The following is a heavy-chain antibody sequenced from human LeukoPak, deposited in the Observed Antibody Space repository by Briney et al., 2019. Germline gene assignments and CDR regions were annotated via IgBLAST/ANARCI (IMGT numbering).Heavy chain of an antibody. J-gene: IGHJ3*02. V-gene: IGHV3-21*01. CDR1: GFTFSSYS. CDR2: ISSGGSYI. Sequence: GGSLRLSCAASGFTFSSYSVNWVRQAPGKWLGWVSSISSGGSYIYYADSVKGRFTISRDNAKNSLYLQMNCLITEDTAVYYCAREGPDAFDIWGQGTMVTVSS. CDR3: AREGPDAFDI.